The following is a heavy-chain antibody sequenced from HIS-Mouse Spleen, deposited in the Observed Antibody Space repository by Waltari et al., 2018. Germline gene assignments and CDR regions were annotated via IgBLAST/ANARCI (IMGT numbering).Heavy chain of an antibody. CDR3: ARAPYGDFWSGYYDY. J-gene: IGHJ4*01. V-gene: IGHV3-30-3*01. Sequence: QVQLVESGGGVVQPGRSLRLSCAASGFTFSSYAMHWVRQAPGKGLEWVAVISYDGSNKYYADSVKGRFTISRDNSKNTLYLQMNSLRAEDTAVYYCARAPYGDFWSGYYDYWGQEPWSPSPQ. CDR1: GFTFSSYA. CDR2: ISYDGSNK. D-gene: IGHD3-3*01.